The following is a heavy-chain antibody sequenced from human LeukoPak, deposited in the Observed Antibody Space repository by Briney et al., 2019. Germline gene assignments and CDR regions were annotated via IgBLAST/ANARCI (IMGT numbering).Heavy chain of an antibody. D-gene: IGHD5-24*01. V-gene: IGHV4-59*01. CDR3: ARDRDGYNAFDI. CDR2: IYYSGST. CDR1: GGSISSYY. J-gene: IGHJ3*02. Sequence: SETLSLTCTVSGGSISSYYWSWIRQPPGKGLEWIGYIYYSGSTNYNPCLKSRVTISVDTSKNQFSLKLSSVTAADTAVYYCARDRDGYNAFDIWGQGTMVTVSS.